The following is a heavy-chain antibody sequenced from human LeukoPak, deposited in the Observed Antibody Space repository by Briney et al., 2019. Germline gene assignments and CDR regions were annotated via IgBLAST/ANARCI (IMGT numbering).Heavy chain of an antibody. CDR1: GFTFSNAC. J-gene: IGHJ4*02. D-gene: IGHD5-18*01. Sequence: GVSLRLSCAASGFTFSNACMSWVRQAPGKGLEWVGHVKTKTDGGTTDYAAPVKGRFTISRDDSKNTLYLQMNRLKTEDTAVYYCTTGTWIQLWLADYWGQGTLVTVSS. CDR3: TTGTWIQLWLADY. CDR2: VKTKTDGGTT. V-gene: IGHV3-15*01.